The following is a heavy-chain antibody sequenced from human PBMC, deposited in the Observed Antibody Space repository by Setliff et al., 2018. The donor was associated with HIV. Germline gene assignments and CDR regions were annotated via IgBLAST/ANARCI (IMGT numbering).Heavy chain of an antibody. J-gene: IGHJ3*01. D-gene: IGHD2-21*02. CDR1: GFTFSNYA. CDR3: ARGQFRLRPDSLDP. Sequence: PGGSLRLSCAASGFTFSNYAMSWVRQAPGEGLEWVSAILSTGERTFYADSVKGRFTISRDDSKNTLYLQMNSLRAEDTAVYYCARGQFRLRPDSLDPWGRGTLVTVSS. V-gene: IGHV3-23*01. CDR2: ILSTGERT.